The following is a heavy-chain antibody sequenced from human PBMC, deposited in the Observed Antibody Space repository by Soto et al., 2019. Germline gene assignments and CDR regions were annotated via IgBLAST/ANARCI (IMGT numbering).Heavy chain of an antibody. J-gene: IGHJ3*02. Sequence: GGSLRLSNAASGYTFSEYSMNWVRQAPGKGLEWVSYSGTSRKYIFYADSVRGRFTISRDDAKSSLYLQLNSLRDEDTAVYYCVRDRDWAFDIWGQGTMVTVSS. CDR1: GYTFSEYS. V-gene: IGHV3-48*02. D-gene: IGHD3-9*01. CDR2: SGTSRKYI. CDR3: VRDRDWAFDI.